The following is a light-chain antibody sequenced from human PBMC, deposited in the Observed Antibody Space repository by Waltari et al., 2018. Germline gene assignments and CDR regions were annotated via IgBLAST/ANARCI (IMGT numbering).Light chain of an antibody. CDR2: DAS. Sequence: EIVLTQSPGTLSLSPGERATLSCRASQSVSSNYLAWYQHKPGQAPILVIYDASTRATVIPDRFSGSGSGTDFTLTISRLEPEDVAVYYCQQYGSSPRTFGQGTKVEIK. V-gene: IGKV3-20*01. CDR1: QSVSSNY. J-gene: IGKJ1*01. CDR3: QQYGSSPRT.